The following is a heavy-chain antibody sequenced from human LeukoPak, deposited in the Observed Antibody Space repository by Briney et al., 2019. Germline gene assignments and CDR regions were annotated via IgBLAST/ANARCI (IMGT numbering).Heavy chain of an antibody. CDR2: INHSGST. CDR1: GGSFSGYY. V-gene: IGHV4-34*01. J-gene: IGHJ6*03. CDR3: ARLEPYYYYYMDV. Sequence: PSETLSLTCAVYGGSFSGYYWSWIRQPPGKGLEWIGEINHSGSTNYNPSLKSRVTISVDTSKNQFSLKLSSVTAADTAVYYCARLEPYYYYYMDVWGKGTTVTVSS. D-gene: IGHD1-14*01.